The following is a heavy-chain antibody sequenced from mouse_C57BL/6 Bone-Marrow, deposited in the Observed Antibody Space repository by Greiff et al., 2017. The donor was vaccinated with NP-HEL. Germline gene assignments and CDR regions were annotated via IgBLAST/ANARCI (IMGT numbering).Heavy chain of an antibody. CDR1: GYSLTSDY. J-gene: IGHJ1*03. CDR3: ARDYGSSYGYFDV. CDR2: ISYSGST. D-gene: IGHD1-1*01. V-gene: IGHV3-8*01. Sequence: EVKLQESGPGLANPSQTLSLTCSVTGYSLTSDYWTWIRTFPGNTLEYMGYISYSGSTYYTPSLKSLISITRDTSKTQYYLPLKSVTTEDTATYYCARDYGSSYGYFDVWGTGTTVTVSS.